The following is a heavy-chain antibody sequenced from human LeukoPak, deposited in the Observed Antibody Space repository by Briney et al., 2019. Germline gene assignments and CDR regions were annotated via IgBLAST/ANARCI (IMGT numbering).Heavy chain of an antibody. J-gene: IGHJ5*01. CDR2: INHSGSI. D-gene: IGHD7-27*01. CDR1: GASFSYDY. V-gene: IGHV4-34*01. Sequence: PSETLSLTCAVYGASFSYDYWSWIRLAPGKGLEWIGEINHSGSITYNPSLKSRVTISAEKSKSQFSLRLTSVTAADTAVYYCAKGVWAPRFDSWGQGTLVTVSS. CDR3: AKGVWAPRFDS.